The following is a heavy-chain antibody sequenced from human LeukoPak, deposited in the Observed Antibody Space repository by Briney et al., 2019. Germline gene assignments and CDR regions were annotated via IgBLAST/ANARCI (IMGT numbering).Heavy chain of an antibody. Sequence: PGGSLRLSCAASGFTFSTYSMHWVRQAPGKRLEWVSYISGSSSTIYYADSVKGRFTISRDNAKNSLYVQMNSLRAEDTAVYYCARDRARTFDYWGQGTLVTVSS. D-gene: IGHD6-6*01. CDR2: ISGSSSTI. V-gene: IGHV3-48*01. CDR3: ARDRARTFDY. J-gene: IGHJ4*02. CDR1: GFTFSTYS.